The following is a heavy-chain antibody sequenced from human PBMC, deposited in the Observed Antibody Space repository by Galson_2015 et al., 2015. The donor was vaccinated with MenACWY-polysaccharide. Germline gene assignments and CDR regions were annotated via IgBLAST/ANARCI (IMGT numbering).Heavy chain of an antibody. CDR3: AIHGVKTQRSLFDP. J-gene: IGHJ5*02. CDR1: GYDFPTSW. V-gene: IGHV5-51*01. CDR2: IWPRDSAT. D-gene: IGHD6-25*01. Sequence: QSGAEVKKPGESLKISCTTSGYDFPTSWIGWVRQMPGKGLGWMGIIWPRDSATIYSPSFQGQVTISADKSTGTAYLQWTSLKASVTAMYYCAIHGVKTQRSLFDPWGQVTLVTVSS.